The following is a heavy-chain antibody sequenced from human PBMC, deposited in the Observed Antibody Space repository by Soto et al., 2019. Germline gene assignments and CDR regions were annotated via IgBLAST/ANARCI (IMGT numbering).Heavy chain of an antibody. CDR1: GDTLKRYG. CDR3: ARTRYGCTNSSCSSYYYYAVDV. Sequence: QVKLVQSGPEVKKPGSSVKVSCKATGDTLKRYGITWVRQAPGQGLEWMGTIIPISTTTNYAQKFHGRISITADESTKTAYMEMSGLRSGDSAVYLCARTRYGCTNSSCSSYYYYAVDVWGQGTTVIVSS. CDR2: IIPISTTT. D-gene: IGHD3-22*01. J-gene: IGHJ6*02. V-gene: IGHV1-69*15.